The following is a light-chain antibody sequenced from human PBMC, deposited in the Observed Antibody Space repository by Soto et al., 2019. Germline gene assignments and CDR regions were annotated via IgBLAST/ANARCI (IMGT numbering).Light chain of an antibody. CDR3: QQCSSLPLT. CDR2: DAS. J-gene: IGKJ4*01. V-gene: IGKV3-20*01. Sequence: EIVLTQSPGTLSLSPGERATLSCRASQSVTKNYLAWYQQKPGQAPRLLIDDASRRATGIPDRFSGSGSGTDFTLTISGLEPEDFAVYYCQQCSSLPLTFGGGTKVEIK. CDR1: QSVTKNY.